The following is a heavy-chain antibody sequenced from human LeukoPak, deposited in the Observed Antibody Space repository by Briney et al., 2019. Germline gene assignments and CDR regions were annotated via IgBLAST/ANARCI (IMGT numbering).Heavy chain of an antibody. CDR2: ISGSGSTT. CDR3: AKVGDYYGSGKYSNFDY. Sequence: GGSLRLSCAASGFTFSSYAMTRVRQAPGKGLEWVSAISGSGSTTYYADSVKGRFTISRDNSKNTLYLQMSSLRAEDTAVYYCAKVGDYYGSGKYSNFDYWGQGTLVTVSS. D-gene: IGHD3-10*01. V-gene: IGHV3-23*01. J-gene: IGHJ4*02. CDR1: GFTFSSYA.